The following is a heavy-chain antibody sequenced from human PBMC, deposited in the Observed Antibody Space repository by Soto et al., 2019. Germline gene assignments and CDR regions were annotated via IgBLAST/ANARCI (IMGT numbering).Heavy chain of an antibody. V-gene: IGHV1-18*01. CDR1: GYTFTSCG. D-gene: IGHD6-19*01. CDR2: ISAYNGNT. CDR3: ARESSGWYVGRAFDI. Sequence: ASVKVSCKASGYTFTSCGISWVRQAPGQGLEWMGWISAYNGNTNYAQKLQGRVTMTTDTSTSTAYMELRSLRSDDTALYYCARESSGWYVGRAFDIWGQGTMVTVSS. J-gene: IGHJ3*02.